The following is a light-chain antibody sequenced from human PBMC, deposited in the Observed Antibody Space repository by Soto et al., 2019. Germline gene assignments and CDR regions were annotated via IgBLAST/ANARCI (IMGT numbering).Light chain of an antibody. CDR2: DTS. V-gene: IGKV3D-15*01. CDR1: QSVSSN. J-gene: IGKJ1*01. CDR3: QQYGTSPQT. Sequence: ELVMTQSPANLSVSRGERATLSCRASQSVSSNLAWYQQKPGQAPGLIIYDTSTRASGVPDRFSGSGSGTEFTLTISRLEPEDVAVYYCQQYGTSPQTFGQGTKVDI.